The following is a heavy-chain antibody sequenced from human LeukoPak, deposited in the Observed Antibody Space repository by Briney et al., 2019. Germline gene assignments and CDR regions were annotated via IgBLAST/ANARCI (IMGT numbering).Heavy chain of an antibody. D-gene: IGHD6-6*01. CDR1: GFTFSSYS. V-gene: IGHV3-21*01. Sequence: GGSLRLSCAASGFTFSSYSMNWVRQAPGKGLEWVSSISSSSSYIYYADSVKGRFTISRDNAKNSLYLQMNSLRAEDTAVYYCARGVAARPSYYYYYMDVWGKGTTVTVSS. CDR3: ARGVAARPSYYYYYMDV. J-gene: IGHJ6*03. CDR2: ISSSSSYI.